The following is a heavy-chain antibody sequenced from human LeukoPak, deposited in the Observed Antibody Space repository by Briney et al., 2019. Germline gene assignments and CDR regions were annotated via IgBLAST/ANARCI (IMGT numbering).Heavy chain of an antibody. Sequence: SQTLSLTCTVSAGSISSGRYYWNWIRQPAGKGLEWIARIYTSGSTNYNPSLKSRVTITVDTSKNQFSLKLSSVTTADTAVYYCARGNLWESGYGFDYWGQGTLVTVSS. V-gene: IGHV4-61*02. CDR2: IYTSGST. J-gene: IGHJ4*02. CDR1: AGSISSGRYY. CDR3: ARGNLWESGYGFDY. D-gene: IGHD1-26*01.